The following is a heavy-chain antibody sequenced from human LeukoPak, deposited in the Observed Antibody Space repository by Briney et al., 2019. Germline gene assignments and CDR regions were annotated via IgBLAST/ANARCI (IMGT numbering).Heavy chain of an antibody. D-gene: IGHD2-15*01. V-gene: IGHV4-39*07. Sequence: PSETLSLTCTVSGGSISNSNDYWGWIRQPPGKGLEWIGSIYYSGSTYYNPSLKSRVTISLDMSKNQYSLKLSSVTAADTAVYYCARDRGGVTSDCWGQGTLVTVSS. J-gene: IGHJ4*02. CDR3: ARDRGGVTSDC. CDR2: IYYSGST. CDR1: GGSISNSNDY.